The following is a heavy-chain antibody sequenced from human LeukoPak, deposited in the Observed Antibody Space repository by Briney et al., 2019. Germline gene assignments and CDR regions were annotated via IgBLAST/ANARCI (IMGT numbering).Heavy chain of an antibody. CDR1: GFTFDDYA. V-gene: IGHV3-9*01. Sequence: PGRSLRLSCAASGFTFDDYAMHWVRQAPGKGLEWVSGISWNSGSIAYADSVKGRFTISRDNAKNSLYLQMNSPRAEDTALYYCAKSPGYGYYYGMDVWGQGTTVTVSS. D-gene: IGHD3-9*01. CDR3: AKSPGYGYYYGMDV. CDR2: ISWNSGSI. J-gene: IGHJ6*02.